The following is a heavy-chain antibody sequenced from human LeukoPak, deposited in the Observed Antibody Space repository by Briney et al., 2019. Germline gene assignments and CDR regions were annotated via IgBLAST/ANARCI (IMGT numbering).Heavy chain of an antibody. CDR3: ARDQAAYCGGDCTRPGAFDI. J-gene: IGHJ3*02. CDR2: IYYTGST. D-gene: IGHD2-21*01. V-gene: IGHV4-39*02. Sequence: SETLSLTCTVSGGSISSSSYYWGWLRQPPGRGLEGIGSIYYTGSTYYNPSLKSRVTISGDTSKTQFSLKLSSVTAADTAVYYCARDQAAYCGGDCTRPGAFDIWGQGTMVTVSS. CDR1: GGSISSSSYY.